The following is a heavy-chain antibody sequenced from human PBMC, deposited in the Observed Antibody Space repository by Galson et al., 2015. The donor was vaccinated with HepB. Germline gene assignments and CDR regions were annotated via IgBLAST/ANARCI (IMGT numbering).Heavy chain of an antibody. V-gene: IGHV5-10-1*01. J-gene: IGHJ3*02. CDR3: ACHDIVVVPDATDNFDI. Sequence: QSGAAPIKPGESLRISWKCSGYSFTSYWISWVRQMPGKGLEWMGRIDPSDSYTNYSPSFQSHVTISADKSISTAYLQYSSLKASDTAMYYCACHDIVVVPDATDNFDIWGQGTMVTVSS. CDR1: GYSFTSYW. CDR2: IDPSDSYT. D-gene: IGHD2-2*01.